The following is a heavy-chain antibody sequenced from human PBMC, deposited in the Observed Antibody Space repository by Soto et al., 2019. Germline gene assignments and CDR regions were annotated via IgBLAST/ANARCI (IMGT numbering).Heavy chain of an antibody. D-gene: IGHD2-15*01. CDR3: VREVYCTSGSCDLFDY. J-gene: IGHJ4*02. CDR1: EFTFSSYA. CDR2: LGGSGGST. Sequence: GGSLRLSCAASEFTFSSYAMGWVRQAPGKGLEWVSTLGGSGGSTHYADSVKGRFTISRDDSKNTLYLQMNSLRAEDTAVYYCVREVYCTSGSCDLFDYWGQGTLVTSPQ. V-gene: IGHV3-23*01.